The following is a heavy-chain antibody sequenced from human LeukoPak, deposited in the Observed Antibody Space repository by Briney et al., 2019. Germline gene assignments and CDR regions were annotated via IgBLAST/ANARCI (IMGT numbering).Heavy chain of an antibody. CDR1: GFTFSSYS. V-gene: IGHV3-7*01. CDR2: IKQDGTEK. CDR3: GRSPYSKSSGMDV. J-gene: IGHJ6*02. Sequence: PGGSLRLSCAASGFTFSSYSLNWVRQAPGKGLEWVAHIKQDGTEKYYVDSVKGRFTISRDNAKNPMYLQMNSLRAEDTAVYYCGRSPYSKSSGMDVWGQGTTVTVSS. D-gene: IGHD4-11*01.